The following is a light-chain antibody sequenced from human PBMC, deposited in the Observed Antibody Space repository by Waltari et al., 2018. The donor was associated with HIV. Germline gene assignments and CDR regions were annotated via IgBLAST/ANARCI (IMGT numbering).Light chain of an antibody. J-gene: IGLJ3*02. CDR3: VLFMGNGIWV. Sequence: QTVVTQEPSLSVSPGGTVTLTCGLSSGSVSTSYYPSWYQQTPGQAPRTLIYSTNPRSSGVPDRFSGSILGNKAALTITGAQVDDESDYYCVLFMGNGIWVFGGGTKLTVL. V-gene: IGLV8-61*01. CDR2: STN. CDR1: SGSVSTSYY.